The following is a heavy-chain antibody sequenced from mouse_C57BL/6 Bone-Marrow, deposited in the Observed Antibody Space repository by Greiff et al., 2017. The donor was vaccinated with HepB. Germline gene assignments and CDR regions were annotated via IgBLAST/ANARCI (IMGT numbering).Heavy chain of an antibody. V-gene: IGHV1-81*01. Sequence: QVQLKESGAELARPGASVKLSCKASGYTFTSYGISWVKQRTGQGLEWIGEIYPRSGNTYYNEKFKGKATLTADKSSSTAYMELRSLTSEDSAVYFCARRGSRLQGFDYWGQGTTLTVSS. CDR2: IYPRSGNT. D-gene: IGHD3-2*02. CDR1: GYTFTSYG. CDR3: ARRGSRLQGFDY. J-gene: IGHJ2*01.